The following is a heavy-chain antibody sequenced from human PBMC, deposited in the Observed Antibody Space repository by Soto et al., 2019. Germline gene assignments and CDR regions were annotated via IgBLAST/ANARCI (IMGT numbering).Heavy chain of an antibody. J-gene: IGHJ5*02. CDR1: GGSISSSSYY. V-gene: IGHV4-39*01. Sequence: QLQLQESGPGLVKPSETLSLTCTVSGGSISSSSYYWGWIRQPPGKGLEWIGSIYYSGSTYYNPSLKRRVTISVDTSKNQFSLKLSSVTAADTAVYYCARSPYYDFWSGPGGNWFDPWGQGTLVTVSS. CDR2: IYYSGST. D-gene: IGHD3-3*01. CDR3: ARSPYYDFWSGPGGNWFDP.